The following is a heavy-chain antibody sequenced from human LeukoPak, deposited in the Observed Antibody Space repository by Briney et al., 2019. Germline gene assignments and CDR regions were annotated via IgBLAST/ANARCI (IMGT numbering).Heavy chain of an antibody. V-gene: IGHV3-30*02. Sequence: GGSLRLSCAASGFTFSSYGMHWVRQAPGKGLEWVAFIRYDGSNKYYADSVKGRFTISRDNSKNTLYLQMNSLRAEDTAVYYCAKWLGANYYYYMDVWGKGTTVTVSS. J-gene: IGHJ6*03. CDR1: GFTFSSYG. CDR2: IRYDGSNK. CDR3: AKWLGANYYYYMDV. D-gene: IGHD1-26*01.